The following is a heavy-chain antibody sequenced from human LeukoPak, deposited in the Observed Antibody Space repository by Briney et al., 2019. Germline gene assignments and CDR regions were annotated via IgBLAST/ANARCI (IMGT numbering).Heavy chain of an antibody. D-gene: IGHD1-1*01. CDR1: GFTLSSYW. Sequence: GGSLRLFCAASGFTLSSYWMHWVRQAPGKGLVWVSRINSDGSSKSYADSVKGRFTISRDNDKNRLHLQMKGLRAEDTAVFFCASCLFYLPVQLEGWGQGTLVTVSS. CDR3: ASCLFYLPVQLEG. CDR2: INSDGSSK. J-gene: IGHJ4*02. V-gene: IGHV3-74*01.